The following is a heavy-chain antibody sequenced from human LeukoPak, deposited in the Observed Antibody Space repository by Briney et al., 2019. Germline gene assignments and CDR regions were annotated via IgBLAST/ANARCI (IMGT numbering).Heavy chain of an antibody. V-gene: IGHV3-11*01. J-gene: IGHJ6*03. CDR1: GFTFSDYS. CDR2: ISISGNSI. Sequence: GGSLRLSCAASGFTFSDYSMTWIRQAPGKGLEWISYISISGNSIDYAASVKGRFTISRDNAEKSLYLQMNSLRAEDTAVYFCARYSSAYISPYYYNYMDVWGEGTTATVSS. CDR3: ARYSSAYISPYYYNYMDV. D-gene: IGHD3-22*01.